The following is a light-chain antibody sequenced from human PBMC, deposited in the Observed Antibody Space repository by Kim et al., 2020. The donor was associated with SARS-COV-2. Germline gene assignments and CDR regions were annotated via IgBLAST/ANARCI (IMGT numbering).Light chain of an antibody. V-gene: IGKV4-1*01. J-gene: IGKJ1*01. Sequence: DIVMTQSPDSLAVSLGERATINCKSSQSVLYSPNNKNYLAWYQQKPGQPPKLLIYWASTRESGVPDRFSGSGSGTDFTLTISSLQAEDVAVYYCQHYYTVPRTFGQGTKVEIK. CDR2: WAS. CDR1: QSVLYSPNNKNY. CDR3: QHYYTVPRT.